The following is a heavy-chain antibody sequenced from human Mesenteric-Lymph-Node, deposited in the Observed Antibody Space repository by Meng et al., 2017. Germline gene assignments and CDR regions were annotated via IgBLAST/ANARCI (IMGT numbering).Heavy chain of an antibody. CDR3: ARGEQQLVLLFDY. D-gene: IGHD6-13*01. CDR2: INPSGGST. J-gene: IGHJ4*02. CDR1: GYTFTSYY. Sequence: ASVKVSCKASGYTFTSYYMHWVRQAPGQGLEWMGIINPSGGSTSYAQKFQGRVTITTDESTSTAYMELSSLRSEDTAVYYCARGEQQLVLLFDYWGQGTLVTVSS. V-gene: IGHV1-46*01.